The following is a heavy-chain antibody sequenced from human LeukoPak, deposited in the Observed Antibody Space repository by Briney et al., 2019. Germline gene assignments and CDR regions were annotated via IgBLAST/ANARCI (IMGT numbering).Heavy chain of an antibody. D-gene: IGHD2-2*01. Sequence: SETLSLTCTVSGGSISSGGYYWSWIRQPPGKGLEWIGYIYHSGSTYYNPSLKSRVTISVDRSKNQFSLKLSSVTAADTAVYYCAREDIVVVPAAIDWYFDLWGRGTLVTVSS. V-gene: IGHV4-30-2*01. J-gene: IGHJ2*01. CDR1: GGSISSGGYY. CDR3: AREDIVVVPAAIDWYFDL. CDR2: IYHSGST.